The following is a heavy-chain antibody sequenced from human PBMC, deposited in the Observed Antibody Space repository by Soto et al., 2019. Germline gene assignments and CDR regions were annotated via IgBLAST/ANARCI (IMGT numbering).Heavy chain of an antibody. CDR3: AGAPGDCSSTSCYNWFDP. V-gene: IGHV1-18*01. Sequence: KVSCKASGYTFTSYGISWVRQAPGQGLEWMGWISAYNGNTNYAQKLQGRVTMTTDTSTSTAYMELRSLRSDDTAVYYCAGAPGDCSSTSCYNWFDPWGQGTLVTVSS. J-gene: IGHJ5*02. CDR1: GYTFTSYG. CDR2: ISAYNGNT. D-gene: IGHD2-2*01.